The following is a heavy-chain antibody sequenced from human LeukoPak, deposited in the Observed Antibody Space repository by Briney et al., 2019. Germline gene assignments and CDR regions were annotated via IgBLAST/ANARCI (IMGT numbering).Heavy chain of an antibody. J-gene: IGHJ4*02. CDR2: ITYHGSNK. D-gene: IGHD3-22*01. V-gene: IGHV3-30*18. Sequence: GGSLRLSCAASGFTFSTYAMHWVRQAPGRGLEWVAVITYHGSNKYYADSAKGRFTISRDNSKNTLYLQLNSLRAEDTAVYYCAKDGTNRFDSSGYGDPYFDDWGQGTLVTVSS. CDR1: GFTFSTYA. CDR3: AKDGTNRFDSSGYGDPYFDD.